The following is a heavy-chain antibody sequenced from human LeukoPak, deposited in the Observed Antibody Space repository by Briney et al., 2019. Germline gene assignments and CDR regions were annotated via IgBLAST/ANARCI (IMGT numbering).Heavy chain of an antibody. D-gene: IGHD3-10*01. Sequence: SETLSLTCTVSGGSISSYYWSWIRQPPGKGLEWIGYIYYSGTTNYNPSLKSRVTISVDTSKNQFSLKLSSVTAADTAVYYCARSYYGSGSYLQGYSFDPWGQGTLVTVSS. CDR3: ARSYYGSGSYLQGYSFDP. V-gene: IGHV4-59*01. J-gene: IGHJ5*02. CDR1: GGSISSYY. CDR2: IYYSGTT.